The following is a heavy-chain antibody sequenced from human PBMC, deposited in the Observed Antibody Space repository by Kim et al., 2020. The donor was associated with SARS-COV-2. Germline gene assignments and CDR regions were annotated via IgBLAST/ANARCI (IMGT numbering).Heavy chain of an antibody. J-gene: IGHJ6*02. CDR1: GYSFTSYW. CDR2: IDPSDSYT. Sequence: GESLKISCKGSGYSFTSYWISWVRQMPGKGLEWMGRIDPSDSYTNYSPSFQGHVTISADKSISTAYLQWSSLKASDTAMYYCAAIRYYYYGMDVWGQGTTVTVSS. D-gene: IGHD5-18*01. CDR3: AAIRYYYYGMDV. V-gene: IGHV5-10-1*01.